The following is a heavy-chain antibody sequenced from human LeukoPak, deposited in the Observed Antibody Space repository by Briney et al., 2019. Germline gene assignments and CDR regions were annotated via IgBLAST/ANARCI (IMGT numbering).Heavy chain of an antibody. CDR3: ARVRGAYCSSTSCPFDY. Sequence: SVTVSCKASGGTFSSFAISWVRQAPGQGLEWMGGIIPIFGTANYAQRFQGRVTITTDESTSTAYMELSSLRSEDTAVYYCARVRGAYCSSTSCPFDYWGQGTLVTVSS. V-gene: IGHV1-69*05. CDR2: IIPIFGTA. J-gene: IGHJ4*02. CDR1: GGTFSSFA. D-gene: IGHD2-2*01.